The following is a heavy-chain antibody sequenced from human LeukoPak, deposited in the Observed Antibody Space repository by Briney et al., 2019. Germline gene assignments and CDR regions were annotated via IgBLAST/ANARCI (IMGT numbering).Heavy chain of an antibody. V-gene: IGHV3-23*01. D-gene: IGHD2-15*01. J-gene: IGHJ4*02. Sequence: GGTLRLSCAASGFTFSSYAMSWVRQAPGKGLEWVSAISGSGGSTYYADSVKGRFTISRDNSKNTLYLQMNSLRAEDTAVYHCAKTPSLLHFDYWGQGTLVTVSS. CDR1: GFTFSSYA. CDR2: ISGSGGST. CDR3: AKTPSLLHFDY.